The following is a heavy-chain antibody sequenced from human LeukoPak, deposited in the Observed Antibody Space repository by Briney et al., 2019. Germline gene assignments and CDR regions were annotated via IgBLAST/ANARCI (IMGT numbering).Heavy chain of an antibody. Sequence: SETLSLTCAVSGGSISSSTYYWGWIRQPPGKGLEWIGSIYYSGSTYYNPSLKSRATISVDTSKNHLSLNLSSVTAADTAVYYCARMYYDDVWGSYRTPYGMDVWGQGTTVTVSS. CDR3: ARMYYDDVWGSYRTPYGMDV. CDR2: IYYSGST. V-gene: IGHV4-39*07. D-gene: IGHD3-16*02. CDR1: GGSISSSTYY. J-gene: IGHJ6*02.